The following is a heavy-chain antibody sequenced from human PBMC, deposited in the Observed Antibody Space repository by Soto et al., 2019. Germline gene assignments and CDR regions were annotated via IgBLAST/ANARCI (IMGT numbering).Heavy chain of an antibody. J-gene: IGHJ1*01. D-gene: IGHD3-3*01. CDR2: IKQDGSEK. Sequence: EVQLVESGGGLVQPGGSLRLSCAASGFTFSSYWMSWVRQAPGKGLEWVSNIKQDGSEKYYVDSVKGRFTISRDNAKNSLYLQMNRLRDEETAVYYCARDREISIFGVVNRLRLWGQGTMVTVSS. CDR3: ARDREISIFGVVNRLRL. V-gene: IGHV3-7*01. CDR1: GFTFSSYW.